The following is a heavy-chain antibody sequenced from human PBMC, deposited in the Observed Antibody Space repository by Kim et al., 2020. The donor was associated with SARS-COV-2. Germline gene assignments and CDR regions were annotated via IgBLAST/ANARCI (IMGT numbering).Heavy chain of an antibody. Sequence: GGSLRLSCAVSGFTFSNYAMSWVRQAPGKGLEWVSGISDDGSSTLYTDSVKGRFTMSRDNAKNTLYLQMNSLRADDTAVYYCAKDRGYRQSYYGIDIWGQGTTVTVSS. CDR1: GFTFSNYA. CDR3: AKDRGYRQSYYGIDI. J-gene: IGHJ6*02. V-gene: IGHV3-23*01. CDR2: ISDDGSST. D-gene: IGHD5-18*01.